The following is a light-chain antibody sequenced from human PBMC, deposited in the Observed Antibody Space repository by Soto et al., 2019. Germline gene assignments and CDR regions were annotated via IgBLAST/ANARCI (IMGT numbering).Light chain of an antibody. CDR1: QSVSST. V-gene: IGKV3-15*01. J-gene: IGKJ3*01. CDR2: GAS. CDR3: QQYNNWPRT. Sequence: EIVMTQSPATLSVSPGERATLSCRASQSVSSTLGWYQQKPGQAPRLLIYGASIRATGIPARFSGSGSGTEFTITISSLQSEDFAVYYCQQYNNWPRTFGPGTKVDIK.